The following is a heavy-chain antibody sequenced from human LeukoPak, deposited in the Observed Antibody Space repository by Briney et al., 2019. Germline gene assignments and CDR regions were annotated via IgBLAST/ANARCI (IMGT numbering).Heavy chain of an antibody. CDR1: GYTFTNNY. V-gene: IGHV1-46*01. CDR2: IYPRDGST. CDR3: ARDQEGFDY. J-gene: IGHJ4*02. Sequence: ASVKVSCKASGYTFTNNYLHWVRQAPGQGLEWMGMIYPRDGSTSYAQNFQGRVTVTRDTSTTTVHMELRGLRSEDTAVYYCARDQEGFDYWARELWSPSPQ.